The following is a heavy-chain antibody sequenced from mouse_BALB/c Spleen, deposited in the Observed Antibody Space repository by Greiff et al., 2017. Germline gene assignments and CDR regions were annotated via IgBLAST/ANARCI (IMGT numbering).Heavy chain of an antibody. CDR1: GYTFTSYY. V-gene: IGHV1S81*02. J-gene: IGHJ3*01. D-gene: IGHD4-1*02. CDR3: TRSATAPWFAY. CDR2: ITPSNDGS. Sequence: QVQLQQSGAELVKPGASVKLSCKASGYTFTSYYMYWVKQRPGQGLEWIGEITPSNDGSNFNEKFKSKATLTVDKSSSTAYIQHSSLTSEDSAVYYCTRSATAPWFAYWGQGTLVTVSA.